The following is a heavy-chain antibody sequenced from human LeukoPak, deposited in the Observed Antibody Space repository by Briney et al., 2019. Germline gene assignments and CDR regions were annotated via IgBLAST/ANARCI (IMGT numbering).Heavy chain of an antibody. CDR2: ISSSSTYI. CDR1: GFTFSSYR. V-gene: IGHV3-21*01. J-gene: IGHJ5*01. CDR3: ARDRVVSGRFGEVAS. D-gene: IGHD3-10*01. Sequence: PGGSLRLSCAASGFTFSSYRMNWVRQAPGKGLEWVSFISSSSTYIYYADSVKGRFTISRDDAKNSLYLQMSSLRADDTAVYYCARDRVVSGRFGEVASWGQGTLVTVSS.